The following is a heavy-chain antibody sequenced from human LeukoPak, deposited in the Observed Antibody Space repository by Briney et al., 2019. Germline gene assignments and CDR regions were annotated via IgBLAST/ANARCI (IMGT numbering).Heavy chain of an antibody. CDR1: GFTFTTFG. CDR2: ISPDGKIE. D-gene: IGHD1/OR15-1a*01. V-gene: IGHV3-30*18. J-gene: IGHJ4*02. CDR3: AKINNDDDY. Sequence: GRSLRLSCAASGFTFTTFGIHWVRQAPGKGLEWVAAISPDGKIEYYTDSVKGRFTVSRDNSKNMIYLQMNSLRGEDSAVYFYAKINNDDDYWGQGALVTVSS.